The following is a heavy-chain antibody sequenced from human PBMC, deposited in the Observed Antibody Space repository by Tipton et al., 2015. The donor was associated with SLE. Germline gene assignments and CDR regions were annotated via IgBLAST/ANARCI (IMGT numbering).Heavy chain of an antibody. J-gene: IGHJ6*02. CDR2: IYYSGST. D-gene: IGHD6-13*01. CDR1: GYSISSGYY. V-gene: IGHV4-38-2*02. Sequence: TLSLTCSVSGYSISSGYYWGWIRQPPGKGLEWIGSIYYSGSTYYNPSLKSRVTISVDTSKNQFSLKLSSVTAADTAVYYCASLIAAAGRGYGMDVWGQGTTVTVSS. CDR3: ASLIAAAGRGYGMDV.